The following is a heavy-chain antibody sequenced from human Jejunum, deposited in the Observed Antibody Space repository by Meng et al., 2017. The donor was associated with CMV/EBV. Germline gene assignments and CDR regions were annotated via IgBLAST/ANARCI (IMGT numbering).Heavy chain of an antibody. D-gene: IGHD4-23*01. CDR2: VNAGNGNT. V-gene: IGHV1-3*01. J-gene: IGHJ2*01. Sequence: QVQLVQAGAEVNKPGALVQVSCKASGHPFSNYAMHWVRQAPGQRLEWMGLVNAGNGNTRYSQKFQGRVTISRDTSASTVYMELSSLTSEDTAVYYCASERWGSGYLDLWGRGSLVTVSS. CDR1: GHPFSNYA. CDR3: ASERWGSGYLDL.